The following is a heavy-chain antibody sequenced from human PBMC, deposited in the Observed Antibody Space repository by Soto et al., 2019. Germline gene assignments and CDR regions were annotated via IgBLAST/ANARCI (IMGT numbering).Heavy chain of an antibody. V-gene: IGHV3-33*01. J-gene: IGHJ4*02. CDR1: GFTFSSYG. CDR3: EREGQVGAEPDY. Sequence: QVQLVESGGGVVQPGRSLRLSCAASGFTFSSYGMHWVRQAPGKGLEWVAVIWYDGSNKYYADSVKGRFTISRDNSKKTMYPQMNSLRAEDTAVYYCEREGQVGAEPDYWGQGTLVTVSS. CDR2: IWYDGSNK. D-gene: IGHD1-26*01.